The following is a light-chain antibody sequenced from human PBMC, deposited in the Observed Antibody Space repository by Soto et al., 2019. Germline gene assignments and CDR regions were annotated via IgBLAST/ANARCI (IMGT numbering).Light chain of an antibody. CDR1: QSVSSS. Sequence: EIVLTQSPATLSLSPGERATLSCRASQSVSSSLAWYQQKPGQAPRLLIYDASNRATGIPARFSGSGSGTDFTLTIISLEPEDFAVYYCQQYGSSDTFGQGTKVDIK. CDR3: QQYGSSDT. CDR2: DAS. V-gene: IGKV3-11*01. J-gene: IGKJ1*01.